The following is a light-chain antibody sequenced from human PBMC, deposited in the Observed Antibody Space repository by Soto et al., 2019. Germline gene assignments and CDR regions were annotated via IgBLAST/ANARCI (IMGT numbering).Light chain of an antibody. Sequence: VLTQSPDTLSLSPGERATLSCRASERISSNFLAWYQQRPGQAPRLLIYGASTRASGIPDRFSGSGSGTDFSLTISRLEPEDFEVYYCQMYGTSPFTFGPGTTVEIK. V-gene: IGKV3-20*01. CDR1: ERISSNF. CDR2: GAS. CDR3: QMYGTSPFT. J-gene: IGKJ3*01.